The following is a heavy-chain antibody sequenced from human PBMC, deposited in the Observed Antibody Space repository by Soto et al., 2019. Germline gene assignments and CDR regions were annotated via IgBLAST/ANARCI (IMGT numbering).Heavy chain of an antibody. Sequence: QVQLVQSGAEVQKPGSSVKVSCKASGGTFSSYAISWVRQAPGQGFERMGGIIPIFGTANYAQKFPGRVTITADKSTSTAYVELSSLRSEDTAVYYCARAPLGMYDWFDPWGEGTLVTVSS. CDR1: GGTFSSYA. CDR2: IIPIFGTA. CDR3: ARAPLGMYDWFDP. J-gene: IGHJ5*02. D-gene: IGHD2-8*01. V-gene: IGHV1-69*06.